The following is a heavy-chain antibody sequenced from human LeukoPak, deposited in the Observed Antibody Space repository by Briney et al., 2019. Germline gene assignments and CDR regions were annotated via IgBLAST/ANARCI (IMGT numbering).Heavy chain of an antibody. D-gene: IGHD3-22*01. J-gene: IGHJ3*02. V-gene: IGHV1-2*02. CDR2: INPNTGGT. CDR1: GYTFTGYY. Sequence: ASVKVSCKASGYTFTGYYMHWVRQAPGQGLEWMGWINPNTGGTKCAQNFQGRVTMTRDTSISTAYMELSRLRSDDTAVYYCARDSAVYDSSGYFLHAFDIWGQGTMVTVSS. CDR3: ARDSAVYDSSGYFLHAFDI.